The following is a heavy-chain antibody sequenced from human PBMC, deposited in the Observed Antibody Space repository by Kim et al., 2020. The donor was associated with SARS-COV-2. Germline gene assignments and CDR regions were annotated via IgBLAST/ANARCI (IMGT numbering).Heavy chain of an antibody. D-gene: IGHD2-8*01. CDR3: ARNGDIVLMVYANDY. CDR1: GFTFSDYY. CDR2: ISSSGSTI. Sequence: GGSLRLSCAASGFTFSDYYMSWIRQAPGKGLEWVSYISSSGSTIYYADSVKGRFTISRDNAKNSLYLQMNSLRAEDTAVYYCARNGDIVLMVYANDYWGQGTLVTVSS. V-gene: IGHV3-11*01. J-gene: IGHJ4*02.